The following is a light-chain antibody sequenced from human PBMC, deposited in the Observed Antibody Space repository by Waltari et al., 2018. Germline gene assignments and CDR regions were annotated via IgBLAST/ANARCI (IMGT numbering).Light chain of an antibody. CDR2: DTS. CDR3: QQGVILPLT. CDR1: ESVSNY. Sequence: EIVLTQSPVTLSLAAGERATLSCRASESVSNYLAWYQQKSGQSPRLLIYDTSKRATGIPGRFSGSGYGTDFTLTINNLEAEDFALYYCQQGVILPLTFGGGTKVEIK. J-gene: IGKJ4*01. V-gene: IGKV3-11*01.